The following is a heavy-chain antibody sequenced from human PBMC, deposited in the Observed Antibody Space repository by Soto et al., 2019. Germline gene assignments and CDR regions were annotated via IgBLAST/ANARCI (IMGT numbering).Heavy chain of an antibody. Sequence: SETLSLTCTVSGGSLSSYYWSWIRQPPGKGLEWIGYIYYSGSTNYNPSLKSRLTISVDTSKNQFSLKLSSVTAADTAVYYCARPDSGSYHYPQYFQHWGQGTLVTVSS. CDR2: IYYSGST. D-gene: IGHD1-26*01. J-gene: IGHJ1*01. CDR1: GGSLSSYY. V-gene: IGHV4-59*08. CDR3: ARPDSGSYHYPQYFQH.